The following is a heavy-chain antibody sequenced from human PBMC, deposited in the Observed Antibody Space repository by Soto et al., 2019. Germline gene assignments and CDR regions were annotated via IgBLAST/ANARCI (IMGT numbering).Heavy chain of an antibody. V-gene: IGHV1-18*01. CDR2: ISAYNGNT. CDR3: SRVYCSGGGCYSIDY. D-gene: IGHD2-15*01. CDR1: GYTFTSYG. J-gene: IGHJ4*02. Sequence: ASVKVSCKASGYTFTSYGISWVRQAPGQGLEWMGWISAYNGNTNYAQKLQGRVTMTTDTSTSTAYMELSSLRSEDTAVYYCSRVYCSGGGCYSIDYWGQGTXVTVSS.